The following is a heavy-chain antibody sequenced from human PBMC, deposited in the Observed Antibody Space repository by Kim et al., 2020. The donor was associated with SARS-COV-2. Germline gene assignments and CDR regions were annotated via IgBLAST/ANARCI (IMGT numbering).Heavy chain of an antibody. CDR3: ARGDLDDILTGYSTLDP. V-gene: IGHV3-20*03. J-gene: IGHJ5*02. Sequence: KGRFTIASDNAKNSLYLQMNSLSAEDTALYYCARGDLDDILTGYSTLDPWGQGTLVTVSS. D-gene: IGHD3-9*01.